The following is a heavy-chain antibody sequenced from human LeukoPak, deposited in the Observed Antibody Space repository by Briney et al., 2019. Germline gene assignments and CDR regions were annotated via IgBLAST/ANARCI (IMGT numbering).Heavy chain of an antibody. J-gene: IGHJ3*02. V-gene: IGHV4-59*08. D-gene: IGHD2-2*01. CDR2: IYYSGST. Sequence: SETLSLTCTVSGGSISSYYWSWIRQPPGKGLEWIGYIYYSGSTNYNPSLKSRVTISVDTSKNQFSLKLSSVTAADTAVYYCARGLGYCSSTSCLYDAFDIWGQGTMATVSS. CDR3: ARGLGYCSSTSCLYDAFDI. CDR1: GGSISSYY.